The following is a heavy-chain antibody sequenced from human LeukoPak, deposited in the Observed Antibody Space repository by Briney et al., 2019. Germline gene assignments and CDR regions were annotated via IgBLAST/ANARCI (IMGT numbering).Heavy chain of an antibody. V-gene: IGHV4-59*01. CDR3: ARGGTSTDYYYYGMDV. Sequence: SETLSLTCTVSGGSISSYYWSWIRQPPGKGLEWIGYIYYSGSTNYNPSLKSRVTVSVDTSKNQFSLKLSSVTAADTAVYYCARGGTSTDYYYYGMDVWGQGTTVTVSS. CDR2: IYYSGST. CDR1: GGSISSYY. J-gene: IGHJ6*02. D-gene: IGHD6-6*01.